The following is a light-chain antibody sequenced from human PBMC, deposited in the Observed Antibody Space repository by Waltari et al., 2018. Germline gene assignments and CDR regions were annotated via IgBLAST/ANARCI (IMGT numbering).Light chain of an antibody. Sequence: DIVMTQTQLSLPVTPGEPASISCRSSQSLLHTDGYTYLDWYLQKPGQSPQLLIYGGSNRASGVPDRFSGSGSGTDFTLKISKVEAEDVGVYYCMQHKALPLTFGGGTKVEIK. CDR3: MQHKALPLT. V-gene: IGKV2-40*01. CDR1: QSLLHTDGYTY. J-gene: IGKJ4*01. CDR2: GGS.